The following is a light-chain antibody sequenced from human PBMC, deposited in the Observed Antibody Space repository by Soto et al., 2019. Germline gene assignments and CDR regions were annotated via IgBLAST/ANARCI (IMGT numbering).Light chain of an antibody. Sequence: EIVLTQSPGTLSLSPGERATLSCRASQSVSSSYLAWYQQKPGQAPRLLIYGASSRATGIPDRFSGSGSGTDFTLTISRLEPEDFAVYYCQQYGSLPEGFTFGPGTKVDIK. CDR2: GAS. CDR3: QQYGSLPEGFT. J-gene: IGKJ3*01. CDR1: QSVSSSY. V-gene: IGKV3-20*01.